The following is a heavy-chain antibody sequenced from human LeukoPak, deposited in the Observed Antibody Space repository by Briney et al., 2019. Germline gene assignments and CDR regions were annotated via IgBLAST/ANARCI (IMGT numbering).Heavy chain of an antibody. CDR2: ISSSGVTL. CDR1: GFTFNKYE. CDR3: AREAYSGYDFFFVY. Sequence: PGVSLRLSCAASGFTFNKYEMNWVRQAPGKGLEGISYISSSGVTLYYVDSVKGRFTLSRDNDKNSLNLQLNSLRPEDTDVYYCAREAYSGYDFFFVYWRQGTLVSVRS. D-gene: IGHD5-12*01. J-gene: IGHJ4*02. V-gene: IGHV3-48*03.